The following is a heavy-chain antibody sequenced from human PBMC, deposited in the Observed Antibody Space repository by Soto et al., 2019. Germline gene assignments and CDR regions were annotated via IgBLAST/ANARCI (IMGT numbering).Heavy chain of an antibody. D-gene: IGHD1-26*01. CDR1: GGSISSYY. J-gene: IGHJ4*02. CDR2: IYYSGST. V-gene: IGHV4-59*08. CDR3: ARSARGVGATSI. Sequence: PSETLSLTCTVSGGSISSYYWSWIRQPPGKGLEWIGYIYYSGSTNYNPSLKSRVTISVDTSKNQFSLKLSSVTAADTAVYYCARSARGVGATSIWGQGTLVTVSS.